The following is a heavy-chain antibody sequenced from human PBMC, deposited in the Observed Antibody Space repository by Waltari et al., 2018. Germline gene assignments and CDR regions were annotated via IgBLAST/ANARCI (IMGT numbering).Heavy chain of an antibody. V-gene: IGHV4-38-2*01. J-gene: IGHJ4*02. CDR3: ARLYGDSTLDY. CDR1: GYSISSGYY. Sequence: QVQLQESGPGLVKPSETLSITCAVSGYSISSGYYWGWIRQPPGKGLEWIGSIYHSGSTYYNPSLKSRVTISVDTSKNQFSLKLSSVTAADTAVYYCARLYGDSTLDYWGQGTLVTVSS. D-gene: IGHD4-17*01. CDR2: IYHSGST.